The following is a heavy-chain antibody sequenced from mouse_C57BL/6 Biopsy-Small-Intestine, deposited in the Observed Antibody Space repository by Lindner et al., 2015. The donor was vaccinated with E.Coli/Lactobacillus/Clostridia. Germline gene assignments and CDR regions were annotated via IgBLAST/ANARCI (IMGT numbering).Heavy chain of an antibody. CDR3: AIEGDYSDY. Sequence: VQLQESGAELVKPGALVKISCKASGYSFTGYFMNWVKQSQGKSLEWIGRINPYNGDTFYNQKFKGKATLTVDKSSSTAHMELRSLTSEDSAVYYCAIEGDYSDYWGQGTTLTVSS. CDR2: INPYNGDT. CDR1: GYSFTGYF. V-gene: IGHV1-20*01. J-gene: IGHJ2*01.